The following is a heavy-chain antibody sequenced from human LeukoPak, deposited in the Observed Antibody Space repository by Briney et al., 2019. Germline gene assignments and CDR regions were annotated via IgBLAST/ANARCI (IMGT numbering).Heavy chain of an antibody. Sequence: GGSLRLSCAASGFTFSSYWMHWVRQAPGKGLVWVSGTNTDGSSTMYADSVKGRFTIAGDNAKNTLYLQMNSLRAEDTAVYYCYGANAEHWGQGTLVTVSS. V-gene: IGHV3-74*03. CDR3: YGANAEH. D-gene: IGHD4-23*01. J-gene: IGHJ1*01. CDR1: GFTFSSYW. CDR2: TNTDGSST.